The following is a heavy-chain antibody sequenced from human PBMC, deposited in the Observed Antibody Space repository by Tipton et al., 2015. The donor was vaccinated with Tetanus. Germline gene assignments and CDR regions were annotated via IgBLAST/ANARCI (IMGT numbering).Heavy chain of an antibody. J-gene: IGHJ4*02. V-gene: IGHV3-23*01. D-gene: IGHD1-14*01. CDR1: GFTFSHFA. Sequence: SLRLSRVASGFTFSHFAVSWVRRAPGRGLEWVSSLSHDGGNIYYADFARGRFTISRDNSKNTLFLQMDDLRAEDTAIYYCEAQRTSEDFWGQGTLVTASS. CDR2: LSHDGGNI. CDR3: EAQRTSEDF.